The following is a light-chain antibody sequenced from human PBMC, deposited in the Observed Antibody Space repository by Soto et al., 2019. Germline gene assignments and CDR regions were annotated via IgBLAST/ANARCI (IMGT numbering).Light chain of an antibody. CDR3: LQDYNYPYT. CDR2: DAA. V-gene: IGKV1-6*01. J-gene: IGKJ2*01. Sequence: AIQMTQSPSSLSASVGDRVTLTCRASQGIKNDVGWYQQKPGKAPKLLIYDAASLQSGVPSRFSGSGSGTDFTLTISSLQPEDFATYYCLQDYNYPYTFGQGTKLEIK. CDR1: QGIKND.